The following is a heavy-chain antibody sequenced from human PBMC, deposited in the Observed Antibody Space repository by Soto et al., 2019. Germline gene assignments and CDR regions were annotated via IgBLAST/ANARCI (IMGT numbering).Heavy chain of an antibody. V-gene: IGHV2-70*13. D-gene: IGHD1-20*01. CDR2: IERDDDDK. CDR3: ARSIRGPRRFNGMDV. CDR1: GFSLTSPGMC. Sequence: SGPTLVNPTETLTLTCTFPGFSLTSPGMCVSWIRQSPGKALEWLALIERDDDDKYYSTSLKTRLTISKDTRKNQVVLTMANMEPADTATYYCARSIRGPRRFNGMDVWGQGTTVTVSS. J-gene: IGHJ6*01.